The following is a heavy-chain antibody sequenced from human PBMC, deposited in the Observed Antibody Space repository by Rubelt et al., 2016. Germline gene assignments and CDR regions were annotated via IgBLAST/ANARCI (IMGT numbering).Heavy chain of an antibody. CDR2: INHSGST. J-gene: IGHJ3*02. Sequence: QVQLQQWGAGLLKPSETLSLTCAVYGGSFSGYYWSWIRQPPGKGLEWIGEINHSGSTNYNPSLKSRLTISVDTSKNQFSLKLSSVTAADTAVYYCARVPIDDNYYDSSGYIWGQGTMVTVSS. V-gene: IGHV4-34*01. CDR3: ARVPIDDNYYDSSGYI. CDR1: GGSFSGYY. D-gene: IGHD3-22*01.